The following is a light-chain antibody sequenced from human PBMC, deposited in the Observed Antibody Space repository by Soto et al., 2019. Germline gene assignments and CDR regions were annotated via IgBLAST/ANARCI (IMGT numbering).Light chain of an antibody. V-gene: IGLV2-14*01. CDR3: TSYTPTGALV. CDR2: EVR. Sequence: QSVLTQPASVSGSPGQSITVSCTGTNTDVGGYNYVSWYQHRPGKAPRLMIYEVRNRLSGVSNRFSGSKSGNTASLTISGLQSEDEADYYCTSYTPTGALVFGSGTKLTV. CDR1: NTDVGGYNY. J-gene: IGLJ3*02.